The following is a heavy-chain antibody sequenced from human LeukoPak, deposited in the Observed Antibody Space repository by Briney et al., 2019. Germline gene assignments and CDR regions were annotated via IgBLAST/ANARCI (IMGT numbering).Heavy chain of an antibody. J-gene: IGHJ4*02. V-gene: IGHV3-48*03. D-gene: IGHD3-10*01. CDR3: ARGPILRAESFFDF. CDR1: GFTFSDYE. Sequence: PGGSLRLSCVASGFTFSDYEMHWIRQAPGKGLEWVSYITKTGASIYYAPSVRGRFTISSDTADNSLYLQMNSLRAEDSALYYCARGPILRAESFFDFWGQGTLVTVSS. CDR2: ITKTGASI.